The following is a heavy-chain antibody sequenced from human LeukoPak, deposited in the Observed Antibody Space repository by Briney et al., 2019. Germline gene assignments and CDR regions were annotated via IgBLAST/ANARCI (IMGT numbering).Heavy chain of an antibody. J-gene: IGHJ4*02. V-gene: IGHV4-34*01. CDR3: ARGRRGYYYDSSGYYYDY. D-gene: IGHD3-22*01. CDR2: INHSGST. Sequence: SETLSLTYAVYGGSFSGYYWSWIRQPPGKGLEWIGEINHSGSTNYNPSLKSRVTISVDTSKNQFSLKLSSVTAADTAVYYCARGRRGYYYDSSGYYYDYWGQGTLVTVSS. CDR1: GGSFSGYY.